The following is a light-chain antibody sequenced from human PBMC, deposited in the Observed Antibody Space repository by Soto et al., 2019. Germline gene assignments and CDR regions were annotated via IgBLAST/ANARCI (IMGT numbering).Light chain of an antibody. J-gene: IGLJ2*01. V-gene: IGLV2-8*01. CDR3: SSYAGDNNLVI. CDR2: EVS. Sequence: QSALTQPPSASGSPGQSVTISCTGTSSDVGGYNYVSWYQQYPGKVPKLIISEVSKRPSGVPDRFSGSESGNTASLTVSGLQAEDEADYYCSSYAGDNNLVIFGGGTKLTVL. CDR1: SSDVGGYNY.